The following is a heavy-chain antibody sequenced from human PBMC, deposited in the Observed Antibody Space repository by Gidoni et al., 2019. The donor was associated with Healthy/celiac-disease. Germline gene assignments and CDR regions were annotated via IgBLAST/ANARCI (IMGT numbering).Heavy chain of an antibody. CDR1: RGTFSSYA. V-gene: IGHV1-69*01. CDR2: IIPIFGTA. D-gene: IGHD1-26*01. J-gene: IGHJ4*02. Sequence: QVQLVQSGAEVKKPWSSVQVPCKASRGTFSSYAIFWVRQAPGQGLEWMGGIIPIFGTAKYEQKFQGRGTITAEESTSTAYMELSSLRSEDTAVYYCARESDSGSYRGGADYWGQGTLVTVSS. CDR3: ARESDSGSYRGGADY.